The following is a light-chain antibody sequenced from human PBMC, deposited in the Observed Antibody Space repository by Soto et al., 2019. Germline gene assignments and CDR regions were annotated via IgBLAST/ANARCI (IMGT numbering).Light chain of an antibody. Sequence: DIVMSQSPSSLAGSLGERATISCKSIQSXLYSSNNKNYLAWYQQKPXQPQKLXXSWASTRESGVPDRFSGSGSGTDFALTISGLQAEDVAVYYGQQYYGSFTVTFGQGTRLEIK. CDR3: QQYYGSFTVT. J-gene: IGKJ5*01. CDR1: QSXLYSSNNKNY. CDR2: WAS. V-gene: IGKV4-1*01.